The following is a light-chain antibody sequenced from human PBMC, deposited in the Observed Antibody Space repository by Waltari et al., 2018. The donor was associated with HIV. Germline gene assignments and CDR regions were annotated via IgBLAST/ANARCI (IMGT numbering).Light chain of an antibody. CDR1: SSDVAGYNY. Sequence: QSALTQPASVSGSPGQSITLSCTGTSSDVAGYNYVSWYQQHPGKAPKLMIYDVSNRPSGVSNRFSGSKSGNTASLTISGLQAEDEADYYCSSYTSSSTWVFGGGTKLTVL. CDR2: DVS. CDR3: SSYTSSSTWV. J-gene: IGLJ3*02. V-gene: IGLV2-14*01.